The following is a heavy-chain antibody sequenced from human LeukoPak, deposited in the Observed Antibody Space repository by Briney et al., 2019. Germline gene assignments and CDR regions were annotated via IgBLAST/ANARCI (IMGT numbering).Heavy chain of an antibody. D-gene: IGHD2-2*01. CDR1: GYTFTSYG. Sequence: ASVKVSCKASGYTFTSYGISWVRQAPGQGLEWMGWISAYNGNTNYAQKLQGRVTMTTDTSTSTAYMELRSLRSDDTAVYYCARDIVVVPAAIRVRNYYYGMDVWGQGTTVTVSS. V-gene: IGHV1-18*01. CDR3: ARDIVVVPAAIRVRNYYYGMDV. CDR2: ISAYNGNT. J-gene: IGHJ6*02.